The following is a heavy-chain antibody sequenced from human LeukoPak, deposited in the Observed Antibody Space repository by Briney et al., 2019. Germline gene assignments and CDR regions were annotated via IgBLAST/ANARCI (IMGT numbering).Heavy chain of an antibody. CDR3: ARETTWELQDVPSYDAFDI. Sequence: GSLRLSCAASGFTFSSYEMNWVRRAPGKGGEWVSYISSSGSTIYYADSVKGRFTISRDNAKNSLYLQMNSLRAEDTAVYYCARETTWELQDVPSYDAFDIWGQGTMVTVSS. D-gene: IGHD1-26*01. CDR2: ISSSGSTI. V-gene: IGHV3-48*03. J-gene: IGHJ3*02. CDR1: GFTFSSYE.